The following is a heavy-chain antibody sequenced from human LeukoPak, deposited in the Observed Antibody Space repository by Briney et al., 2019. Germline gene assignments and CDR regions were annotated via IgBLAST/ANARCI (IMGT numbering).Heavy chain of an antibody. D-gene: IGHD3-10*01. CDR3: ARGTMVRGTTTYYYGMDV. V-gene: IGHV4-34*01. CDR2: INHSGST. CDR1: GGSFSGYY. Sequence: SETLSLTCAGYGGSFSGYYWSGSRQPPGKGLEGIGEINHSGSTNYNPSLTRRVTISVDTSKNQCSLKLSAVTAADPAVYYCARGTMVRGTTTYYYGMDVWGKGTTVTVSS. J-gene: IGHJ6*04.